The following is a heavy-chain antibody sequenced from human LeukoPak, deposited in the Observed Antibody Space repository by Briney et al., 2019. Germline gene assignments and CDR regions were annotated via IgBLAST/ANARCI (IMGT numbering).Heavy chain of an antibody. CDR1: GFTFSSYG. Sequence: PGRSLRLSCAAPGFTFSSYGMHWVRQAPGKGLEWVAVIWYDGSNKYYADSVKGRFTISRDNSKNTLYLQMNSLRAEDTAVYYCARGYDILTGYFPADFDYWGQGTLVTVSS. CDR2: IWYDGSNK. D-gene: IGHD3-9*01. CDR3: ARGYDILTGYFPADFDY. J-gene: IGHJ4*02. V-gene: IGHV3-33*01.